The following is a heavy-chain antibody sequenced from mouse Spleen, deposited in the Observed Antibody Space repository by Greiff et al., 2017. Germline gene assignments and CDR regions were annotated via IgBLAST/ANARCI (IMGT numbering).Heavy chain of an antibody. CDR2: IYPGSGNT. CDR3: ARGISFDDYDCYAMDY. CDR1: GYTFTDYY. J-gene: IGHJ4*01. D-gene: IGHD2-4*01. V-gene: IGHV1-76*01. Sequence: QVQLQQSGAELVRPGASVKLSCKASGYTFTDYYINWVKQRPGQGLEWIARIYPGSGNTYYNEKFKGKATLTAEKSSSTAYMQLSSLTSEDSAVYFCARGISFDDYDCYAMDYWGQGTSVTVSS.